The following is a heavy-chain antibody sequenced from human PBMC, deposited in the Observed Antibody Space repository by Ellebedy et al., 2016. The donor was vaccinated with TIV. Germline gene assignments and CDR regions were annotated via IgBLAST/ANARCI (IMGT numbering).Heavy chain of an antibody. J-gene: IGHJ4*02. Sequence: GGSLRLSCEVSGFILSSYAMHWVRQAPGKGLEWLAVISYDGTYKYYANSVTGRFTISRDNAKKSLYLQMNSLRAEDTAVYYCARVGRGYNMFVEDYWGQGTLVTVSS. CDR2: ISYDGTYK. CDR1: GFILSSYA. D-gene: IGHD5-24*01. CDR3: ARVGRGYNMFVEDY. V-gene: IGHV3-30*07.